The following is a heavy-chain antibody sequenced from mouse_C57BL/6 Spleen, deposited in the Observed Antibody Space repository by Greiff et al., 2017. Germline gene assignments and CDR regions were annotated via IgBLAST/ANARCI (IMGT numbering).Heavy chain of an antibody. D-gene: IGHD1-1*01. CDR2: IYWDADK. Sequence: QVTLKVSGPGILQSSQTLSLTCSFSGFSLSTSGMGVSWIRQPSGKGLEWLAHIYWDADKRYNPSLKSRLTISKDTSRNQVFLKITSVDTADTATYYCARSPFITTVEGYFDVGGTGTTVTVSS. CDR1: GFSLSTSGMG. CDR3: ARSPFITTVEGYFDV. V-gene: IGHV8-12*01. J-gene: IGHJ1*03.